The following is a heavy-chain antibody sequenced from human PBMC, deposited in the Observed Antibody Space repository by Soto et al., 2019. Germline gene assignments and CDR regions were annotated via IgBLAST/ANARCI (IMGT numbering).Heavy chain of an antibody. CDR2: INAGNGNT. J-gene: IGHJ4*02. D-gene: IGHD3-22*01. CDR3: ARSIVVVTSFDY. V-gene: IGHV1-3*01. CDR1: GYTFTSYA. Sequence: QVQLVQSGAEVKKPGASVKVSCKASGYTFTSYAMHWVRQAPGQRLEWMGWINAGNGNTKCSQKFQGRVTITRDTSASTAYMELSSLRSEDTAVYYCARSIVVVTSFDYWGQGTLVTVSS.